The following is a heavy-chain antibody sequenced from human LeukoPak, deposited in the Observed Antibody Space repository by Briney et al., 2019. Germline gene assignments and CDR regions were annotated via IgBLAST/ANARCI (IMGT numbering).Heavy chain of an antibody. Sequence: SETLSLTCTVSGGSISSYYWSWIRQPPGKGLEWIGYIYYSGSTYYNPSLKSRVTISVDTSKNQFSLKLNSVTAADTAVYYCARGRPYSGGYHLDYWGQGTLVTVSA. V-gene: IGHV4-59*08. J-gene: IGHJ4*02. CDR2: IYYSGST. CDR1: GGSISSYY. CDR3: ARGRPYSGGYHLDY. D-gene: IGHD1-26*01.